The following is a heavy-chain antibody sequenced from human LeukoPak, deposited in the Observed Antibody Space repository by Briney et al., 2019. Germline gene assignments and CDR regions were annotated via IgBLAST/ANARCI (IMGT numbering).Heavy chain of an antibody. CDR3: AKLASFVVVPAAIGQNWFDP. V-gene: IGHV3-23*01. J-gene: IGHJ5*02. CDR2: ISGSGGST. Sequence: PGGSLRLSCAASGFTFSSYAMSWVRQAPGKGLEWVSAISGSGGSTYYADSVKGRFTISRDNSKNTLYLQMNSLRAEDAAVYYCAKLASFVVVPAAIGQNWFDPWGQGTLVTVSS. D-gene: IGHD2-2*02. CDR1: GFTFSSYA.